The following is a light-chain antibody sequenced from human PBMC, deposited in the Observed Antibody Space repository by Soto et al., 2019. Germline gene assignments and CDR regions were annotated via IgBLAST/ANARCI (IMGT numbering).Light chain of an antibody. CDR1: QSGSSN. CDR2: GAS. Sequence: EVVMTQSPATLSVSPGERATLSCRASQSGSSNLAWYRQKPGQAPRLLIYGASTRATDIPAKFSGSGSGTECTRTISSLQAADFAVYYCQKYNILLTFGGGTKVELK. CDR3: QKYNILLT. V-gene: IGKV3-15*01. J-gene: IGKJ4*01.